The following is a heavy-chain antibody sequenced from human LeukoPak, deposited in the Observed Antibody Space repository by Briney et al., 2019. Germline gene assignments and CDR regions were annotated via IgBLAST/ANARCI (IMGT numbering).Heavy chain of an antibody. V-gene: IGHV4-59*01. CDR3: ARLGGSADH. CDR2: ISYSGSS. CDR1: GGSISPYY. Sequence: SETLSLTCSVSGGSISPYYWSWIRHPPGKGLEWIGYISYSGSSTYNPSLKSRVTMSVDTSKNQFSLKLTSVTAADTAVYFCARLGGSADHWGQGTLVTVSS. J-gene: IGHJ4*02. D-gene: IGHD4-23*01.